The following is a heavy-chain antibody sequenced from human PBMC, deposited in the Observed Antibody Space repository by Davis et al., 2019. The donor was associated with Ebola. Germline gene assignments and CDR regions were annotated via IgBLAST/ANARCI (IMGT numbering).Heavy chain of an antibody. J-gene: IGHJ4*02. CDR1: GYTFTSYD. CDR3: ARDGDPYCLRGVCYEY. V-gene: IGHV1-2*04. CDR2: INANTGGT. Sequence: ASVKVSCKASGYTFTSYDINWVRQATGQGLEWMGWINANTGGTRYAQKFQGWVTLTRDTSISTAYMELYRLRSDDTAVYYCARDGDPYCLRGVCYEYWGQGTLVTVSS. D-gene: IGHD2-8*02.